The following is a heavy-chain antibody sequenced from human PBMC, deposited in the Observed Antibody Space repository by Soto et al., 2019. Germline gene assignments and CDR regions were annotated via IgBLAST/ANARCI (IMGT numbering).Heavy chain of an antibody. J-gene: IGHJ6*02. CDR2: INPNSGGT. CDR1: GDTFTGYY. D-gene: IGHD5-18*01. V-gene: IGHV1-2*02. Sequence: ASVKVSCKASGDTFTGYYMHWVRQAPGQGLEWMGWINPNSGGTNYAQKFQGRVTMTRDTSISTAYMELSRLRSDDTAVYYCARDLRIQLWPEDFIYYSYGMDVWGQGTTVTVS. CDR3: ARDLRIQLWPEDFIYYSYGMDV.